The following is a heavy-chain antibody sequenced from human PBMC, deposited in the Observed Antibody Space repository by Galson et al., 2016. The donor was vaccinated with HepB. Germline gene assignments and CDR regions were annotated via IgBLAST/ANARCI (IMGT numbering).Heavy chain of an antibody. J-gene: IGHJ2*01. V-gene: IGHV4-39*07. CDR2: VFYSGST. CDR3: ARQVATTRRPFDL. D-gene: IGHD5-12*01. CDR1: GGSISSNTDY. Sequence: SETLSLTCSVSGGSISSNTDYWGWIRQTPGKGLEWMASVFYSGSTHYNPSLKSRVTISVDRSKNHFSLTMTSVTAADTAVYYCARQVATTRRPFDLWCRGTPVIVSS.